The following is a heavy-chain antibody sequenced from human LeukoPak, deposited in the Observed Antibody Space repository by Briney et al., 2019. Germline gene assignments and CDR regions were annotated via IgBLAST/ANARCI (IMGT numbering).Heavy chain of an antibody. V-gene: IGHV3-64*01. CDR3: AREPNYYGSGNMYDY. J-gene: IGHJ4*02. Sequence: PGGSLRLSCAASGFTFSSYAMHWVRQAPGKGLEYVSAISSNGGSTYYANSVKGRFTISRDNSKNTLYLQMGSLRAEDMAVYYCAREPNYYGSGNMYDYWGQGTLVTVSS. CDR1: GFTFSSYA. CDR2: ISSNGGST. D-gene: IGHD3-10*01.